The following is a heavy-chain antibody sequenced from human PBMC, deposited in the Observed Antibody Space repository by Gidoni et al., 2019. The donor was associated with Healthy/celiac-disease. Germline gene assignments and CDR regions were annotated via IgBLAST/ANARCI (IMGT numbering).Heavy chain of an antibody. D-gene: IGHD2-15*01. CDR2: ISGSGGST. V-gene: IGHV3-23*01. J-gene: IGHJ4*02. Sequence: EVQLLESGGGLVQPGGSLKLSCSASGFPFSSYAMSWVRKAPGKGLEWVSAISGSGGSTDYADSVKGRFTISRDNSKNTLYLQMNSLRAEDTAVYYCAKVATQYCSGGSCYSGYFDYWGQGTLVTVSS. CDR3: AKVATQYCSGGSCYSGYFDY. CDR1: GFPFSSYA.